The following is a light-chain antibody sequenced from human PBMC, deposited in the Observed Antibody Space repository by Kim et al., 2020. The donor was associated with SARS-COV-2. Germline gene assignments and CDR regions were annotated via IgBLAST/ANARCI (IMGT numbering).Light chain of an antibody. J-gene: IGKJ1*01. CDR2: AVS. Sequence: DVVMTQSPLSLPVTLGQPASISCRSSRSLVHSDGNTYLNWFHQRPGQSPRRLIYAVSNRDSGVPDRFSGSGSDTYFTLKISRVEAEDVGVYYCMQATGWPATFGQGTKVDIK. CDR1: RSLVHSDGNTY. V-gene: IGKV2-30*02. CDR3: MQATGWPAT.